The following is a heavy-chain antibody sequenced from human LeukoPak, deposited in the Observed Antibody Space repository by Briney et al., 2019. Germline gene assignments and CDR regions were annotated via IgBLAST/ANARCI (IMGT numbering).Heavy chain of an antibody. CDR1: GGSISSYY. CDR2: MYYSGST. CDR3: GRRWTSPLRFDP. Sequence: SETLSLTCTVPGGSISSYYWSWIRQRPGKGLEWIGYMYYSGSTNYNPSLNSRVTISVDTSKNQFSLTLMAVTAPDTAVYYCGRRWTSPLRFDPWGQGTLVTVSS. D-gene: IGHD2-2*01. V-gene: IGHV4-59*08. J-gene: IGHJ5*02.